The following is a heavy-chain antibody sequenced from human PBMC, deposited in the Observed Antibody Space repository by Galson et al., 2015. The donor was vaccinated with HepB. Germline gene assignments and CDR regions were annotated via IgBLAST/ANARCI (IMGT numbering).Heavy chain of an antibody. D-gene: IGHD3-10*01. CDR1: GFTFSSYS. CDR3: AREGITMVRGVIITRNFHYAFDI. Sequence: SLRLSCAAPGFTFSSYSMNWVRQAPGKGLEWVSYISSSSSTIYYADSVKGRFTISRDNAKNSLYLQMNSLRAEDTAVYYCAREGITMVRGVIITRNFHYAFDIWGQGTMVTVSS. J-gene: IGHJ3*02. V-gene: IGHV3-48*01. CDR2: ISSSSSTI.